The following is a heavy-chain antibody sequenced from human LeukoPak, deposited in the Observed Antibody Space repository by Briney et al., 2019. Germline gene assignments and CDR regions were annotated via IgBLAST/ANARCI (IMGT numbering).Heavy chain of an antibody. J-gene: IGHJ6*02. Sequence: PGGSLRLSCAASAFTFSRYAMSWVRQAPGKGLEWVSSISPSGGGTYYAESVKGRFTISRDNSKNTLYLQMNSLRAEDTAVYYCAKDQRAGDGYYYYGVDVWGQGTTVTVSS. D-gene: IGHD7-27*01. CDR1: AFTFSRYA. CDR3: AKDQRAGDGYYYYGVDV. CDR2: ISPSGGGT. V-gene: IGHV3-23*01.